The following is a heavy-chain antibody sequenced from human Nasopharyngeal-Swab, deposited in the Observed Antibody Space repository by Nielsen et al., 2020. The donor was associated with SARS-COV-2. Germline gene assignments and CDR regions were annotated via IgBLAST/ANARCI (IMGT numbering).Heavy chain of an antibody. V-gene: IGHV3-23*03. CDR3: AKGLSGYCSGGSCYPDY. CDR1: GFTFGDYA. D-gene: IGHD2-15*01. CDR2: IYSGGSST. Sequence: GESLKISCAASGFTFGDYAMSWVRQAPGKGLEWVSAIYSGGSSTYYADSVKGRFTISRDNSKNTLYLQMNSLRAEDTAVYYCAKGLSGYCSGGSCYPDYWGQGTLVTVSS. J-gene: IGHJ4*02.